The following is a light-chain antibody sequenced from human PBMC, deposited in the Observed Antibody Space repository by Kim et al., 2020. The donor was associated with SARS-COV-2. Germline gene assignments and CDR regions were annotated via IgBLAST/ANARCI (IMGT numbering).Light chain of an antibody. Sequence: ELTQPPSASGTPGQRVTISCSGSSSNIGSNTVNWYQQLPGTAPKLLIYSNNQRPSGVPDRFPGSKSGTSASLAISGLQSEDEADYYCAAWDDSLNGPVFGGGAQLTDL. CDR1: SSNIGSNT. CDR2: SNN. V-gene: IGLV1-44*01. CDR3: AAWDDSLNGPV. J-gene: IGLJ3*02.